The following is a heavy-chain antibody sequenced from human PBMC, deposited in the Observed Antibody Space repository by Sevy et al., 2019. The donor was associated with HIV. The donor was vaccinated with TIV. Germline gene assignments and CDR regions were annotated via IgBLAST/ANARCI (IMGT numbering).Heavy chain of an antibody. CDR3: AKDRIVVVPARPYYYYGMDV. J-gene: IGHJ6*02. D-gene: IGHD2-2*01. Sequence: GGSLRLSCAASGFTFSSYWMSWVRQAPGKGLEWVAVISYDGSNKYYADSVKGRFTISRDNSKNTLYLQMNSLRAEDTAVYYCAKDRIVVVPARPYYYYGMDVWGQGTTVTVSS. CDR2: ISYDGSNK. CDR1: GFTFSSYW. V-gene: IGHV3-30*18.